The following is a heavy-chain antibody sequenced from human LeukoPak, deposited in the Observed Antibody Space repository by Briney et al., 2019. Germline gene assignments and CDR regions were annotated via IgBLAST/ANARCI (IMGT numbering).Heavy chain of an antibody. Sequence: SETLSLTCTVSGGSVSSGSYYWSWIRQPPGKGLEWIGYIYYSGSTNYNPSLKSRVTISVGTSKNQFSLKPSSVTAADTAVYYCARGVAVAGTWYYFDYWGQGTLVTVSS. CDR2: IYYSGST. V-gene: IGHV4-61*01. D-gene: IGHD6-19*01. CDR1: GGSVSSGSYY. J-gene: IGHJ4*02. CDR3: ARGVAVAGTWYYFDY.